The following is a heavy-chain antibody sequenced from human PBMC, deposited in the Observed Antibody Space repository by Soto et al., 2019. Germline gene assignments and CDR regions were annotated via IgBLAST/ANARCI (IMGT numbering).Heavy chain of an antibody. V-gene: IGHV3-9*01. CDR3: VKDSYADFHRVLSTAEYFFDY. CDR2: ITWNSGKI. J-gene: IGHJ4*01. Sequence: GGSLRLSCTASGFTVDDYAMHWVRQGPGRGLEWVSGITWNSGKIAYADSVKGRFTIARDDDNNSLYLQMNSLRPEDTALYYCVKDSYADFHRVLSTAEYFFDYWGHGTLVTVSS. D-gene: IGHD2-15*01. CDR1: GFTVDDYA.